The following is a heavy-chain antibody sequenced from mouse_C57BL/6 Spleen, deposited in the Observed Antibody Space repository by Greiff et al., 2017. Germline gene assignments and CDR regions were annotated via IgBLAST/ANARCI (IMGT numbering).Heavy chain of an antibody. D-gene: IGHD1-1*01. Sequence: QVQLQQSGPELVKPGASVKISCKASGYAFSSSWMNWVKQRPGKGLEWIGRIYPGDGDTNYNGKFKGKATLTADKSSSTAYMQLSSLTSEDSAVYFCARSPSYYYGSTRDYFDYWGQGTTLTVSS. J-gene: IGHJ2*01. CDR1: GYAFSSSW. CDR2: IYPGDGDT. V-gene: IGHV1-82*01. CDR3: ARSPSYYYGSTRDYFDY.